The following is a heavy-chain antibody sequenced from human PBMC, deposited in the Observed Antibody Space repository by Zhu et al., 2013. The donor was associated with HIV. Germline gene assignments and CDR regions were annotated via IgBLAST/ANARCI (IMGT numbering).Heavy chain of an antibody. D-gene: IGHD6-13*01. CDR1: GYTFTDYY. Sequence: QVQLAQSGPEVKNPGASVKVSCKASGYTFTDYYLHWVRQAPGQGLEWMGWINPNNGATNYAQKFQGRVTMSRDTSITTVYMDLNRLSSDDTAVYYCASEAGAAAGFFDYWGQGTLVTVSS. J-gene: IGHJ4*02. V-gene: IGHV1-2*02. CDR2: INPNNGAT. CDR3: ASEAGAAAGFFDY.